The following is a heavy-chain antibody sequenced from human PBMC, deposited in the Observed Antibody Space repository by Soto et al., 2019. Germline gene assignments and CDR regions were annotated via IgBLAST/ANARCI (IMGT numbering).Heavy chain of an antibody. D-gene: IGHD2-15*01. V-gene: IGHV4-61*01. CDR1: GGSVSSGSYY. Sequence: SXTLSRTCTVSGGSVSSGSYYWSLIRQPPGKGLEWIGYIYYSGSTNYNPSLKSRVTISVVTSKNQFSLKLSSVTAAVMAVYYCARRQVVDGNYFDYWGQGALVTAPQ. CDR3: ARRQVVDGNYFDY. J-gene: IGHJ4*02. CDR2: IYYSGST.